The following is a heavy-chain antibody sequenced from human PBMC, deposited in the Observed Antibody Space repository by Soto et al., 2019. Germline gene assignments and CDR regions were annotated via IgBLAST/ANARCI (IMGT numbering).Heavy chain of an antibody. CDR3: ATYPDTAMVGGLD. CDR2: ISYDGSNK. V-gene: IGHV3-30-3*01. J-gene: IGHJ4*02. D-gene: IGHD5-18*01. CDR1: GFTFSSYA. Sequence: GGSLRLSCAASGFTFSSYAMHWVRQAPGKGLEWVAVISYDGSNKYYADSVKGRFTISRDNSKNTLYLQMNSLRAEDTAVYYCATYPDTAMVGGLDWGQGTLVTVSS.